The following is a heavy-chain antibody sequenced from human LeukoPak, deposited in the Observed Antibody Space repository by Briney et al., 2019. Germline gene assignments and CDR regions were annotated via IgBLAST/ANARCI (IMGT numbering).Heavy chain of an antibody. CDR3: ARLGPGDYAPYYYYYGMDV. V-gene: IGHV5-10-1*01. Sequence: GEPLNIPFKAPGYTFTTNTITWSRQLPGKGRKGMGTIDPSDSYTNYSPSLHGHVTISAEKSISTAYLQWSRLKALDTVMYYCARLGPGDYAPYYYYYGMDVWGQGTTVTVSS. J-gene: IGHJ6*02. CDR1: GYTFTTNT. D-gene: IGHD4-17*01. CDR2: IDPSDSYT.